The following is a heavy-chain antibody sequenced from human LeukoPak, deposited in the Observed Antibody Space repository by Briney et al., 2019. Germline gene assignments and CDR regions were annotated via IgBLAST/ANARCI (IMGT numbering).Heavy chain of an antibody. CDR3: ARSRQASGLFSS. Sequence: SETLSLTCSVSGYAIISGGFSWNWIRQPPGKGLEWIGCIYDRGPAHYNPSLKSRFTISVDRPKNQFFLNVTSLTAADTAVYYCARSRQASGLFSSWGQGTLVVVSS. CDR1: GYAIISGGFS. V-gene: IGHV4-30-2*01. J-gene: IGHJ5*02. D-gene: IGHD3-10*01. CDR2: IYDRGPA.